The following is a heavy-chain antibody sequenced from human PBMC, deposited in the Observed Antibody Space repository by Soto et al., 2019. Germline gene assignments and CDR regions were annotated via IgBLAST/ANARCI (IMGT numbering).Heavy chain of an antibody. V-gene: IGHV3-23*01. D-gene: IGHD3-22*01. J-gene: IGHJ3*02. CDR3: AEALITMIVVVTGDAFDI. CDR2: ISGSGGST. CDR1: GFTFSSYA. Sequence: PGGSLRLSCAASGFTFSSYAMSWVRQAPGKGLEWVSAISGSGGSTYYADSVKGRFTISRDNSKNTLYLQMNSLRAEDTAVYYCAEALITMIVVVTGDAFDIWGQGTMVTVSS.